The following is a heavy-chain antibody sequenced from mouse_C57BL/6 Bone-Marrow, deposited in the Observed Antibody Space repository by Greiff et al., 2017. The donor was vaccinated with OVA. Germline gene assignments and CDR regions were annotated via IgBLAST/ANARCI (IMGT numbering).Heavy chain of an antibody. D-gene: IGHD1-1*01. Sequence: EVQLQESGAELVRPGASVKLSCTASGFNIKDDYMHWVKQRPEQGLEWIGWIYPENGDTEYASKFQGKATITADTSSNTAYLQLSSLTSEDTAVYYCTTGGSSYFDCWGQGTTLTVSS. J-gene: IGHJ2*01. CDR3: TTGGSSYFDC. V-gene: IGHV14-4*01. CDR1: GFNIKDDY. CDR2: IYPENGDT.